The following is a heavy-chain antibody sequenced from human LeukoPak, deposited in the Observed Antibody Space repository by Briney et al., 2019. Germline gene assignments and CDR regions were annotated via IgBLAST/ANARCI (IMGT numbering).Heavy chain of an antibody. Sequence: ASVKVSCKASGYTFTYSYVHWVRQAPGQGLEWMGWINPNSGDTNYAQKFQGRVTMTRDTSIRTAYLELSGLRSDDTAVYYCARNPYEYYFDYWGQGTLLTVSS. CDR1: GYTFTYSY. CDR3: ARNPYEYYFDY. J-gene: IGHJ4*02. CDR2: INPNSGDT. D-gene: IGHD5-12*01. V-gene: IGHV1-2*02.